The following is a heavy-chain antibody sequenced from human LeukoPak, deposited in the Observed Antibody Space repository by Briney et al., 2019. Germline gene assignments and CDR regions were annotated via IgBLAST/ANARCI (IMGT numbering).Heavy chain of an antibody. D-gene: IGHD3-10*01. Sequence: GGSLRLSCAASGFTFSSYGIHWVRQAPGKGLEWVAVIWYDGSNKYYADSVKGRFTISRDNSKNTLYLQMNSLRAEDTAVYYCAKDVLLWFGELFGSTDRLDYWGQGTLVTVSS. CDR3: AKDVLLWFGELFGSTDRLDY. CDR2: IWYDGSNK. J-gene: IGHJ4*02. CDR1: GFTFSSYG. V-gene: IGHV3-33*06.